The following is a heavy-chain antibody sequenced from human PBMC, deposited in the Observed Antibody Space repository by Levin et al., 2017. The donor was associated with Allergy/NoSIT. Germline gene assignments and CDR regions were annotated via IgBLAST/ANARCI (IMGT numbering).Heavy chain of an antibody. CDR1: GFTISSYW. D-gene: IGHD1-26*01. V-gene: IGHV3-74*01. CDR2: INSDGSST. Sequence: SGGSLRLSCAASGFTISSYWMHWVRQAPGKGLVWVSRINSDGSSTNYADSVKGRFTISRDNAKNTVYLQMNSLRAEDTAVYYCARVADSGSTLDYWGQGTLVTVSS. J-gene: IGHJ4*02. CDR3: ARVADSGSTLDY.